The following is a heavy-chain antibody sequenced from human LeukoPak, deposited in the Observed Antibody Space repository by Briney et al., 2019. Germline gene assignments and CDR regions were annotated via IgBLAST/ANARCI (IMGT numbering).Heavy chain of an antibody. CDR3: AKLTYDSSGYNWFDP. V-gene: IGHV3-30*02. Sequence: PGGSLRLSCAASGFTFSSYCMHGVRPAPGKGLEWVAFIRYDGSNKYYADSVKGRFTISRDNSKNTLYLQMNSLRAEDTAVYYCAKLTYDSSGYNWFDPWGQGTLVTVSS. CDR2: IRYDGSNK. D-gene: IGHD3-22*01. J-gene: IGHJ5*02. CDR1: GFTFSSYC.